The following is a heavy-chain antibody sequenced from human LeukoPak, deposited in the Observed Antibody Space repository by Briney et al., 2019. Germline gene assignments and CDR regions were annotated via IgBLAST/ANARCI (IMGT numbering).Heavy chain of an antibody. D-gene: IGHD3-22*01. V-gene: IGHV3-11*04. CDR1: GLTFSDYY. CDR2: ISGSGTTT. CDR3: AIQITMIVVVPYFDY. J-gene: IGHJ4*02. Sequence: KTGGSLRLSCAASGLTFSDYYMTWIRQAPGKGLEWVSSISGSGTTTYSADSVRGRLTVSRDNAKNSVFLYMNSLRAEDTAVYYCAIQITMIVVVPYFDYWGRGTLVTVSS.